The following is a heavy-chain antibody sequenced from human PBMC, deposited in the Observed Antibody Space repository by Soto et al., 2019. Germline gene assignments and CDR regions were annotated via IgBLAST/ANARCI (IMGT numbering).Heavy chain of an antibody. CDR3: ATIDPRYDSSGPDAFDI. CDR1: GHTFTSYG. CDR2: ISAYNANT. V-gene: IGHV1-18*01. Sequence: ASVKVSCKASGHTFTSYGFSWVRQAPGQGLEWMGWISAYNANTNYAQNLQGRVTLTTDTSTSTAYMELRSLRSDDTAVYYCATIDPRYDSSGPDAFDIWGQGTMVTVSS. J-gene: IGHJ3*02. D-gene: IGHD3-22*01.